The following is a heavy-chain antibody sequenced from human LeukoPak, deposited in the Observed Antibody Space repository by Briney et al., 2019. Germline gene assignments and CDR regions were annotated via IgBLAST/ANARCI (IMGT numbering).Heavy chain of an antibody. D-gene: IGHD3-10*01. CDR2: ISSSSSTI. CDR1: GGSFSGYF. J-gene: IGHJ5*02. CDR3: ARDLYYYGSGSYYRGNWFDP. Sequence: ETLSLTCAVFGGSFSGYFWNWVRQPPGKGLEWVSYISSSSSTIYYADSVKGRFTISRDNAKNSLYLQMNSLSAEDTAVYYCARDLYYYGSGSYYRGNWFDPWGQGTLVTVSS. V-gene: IGHV3-48*04.